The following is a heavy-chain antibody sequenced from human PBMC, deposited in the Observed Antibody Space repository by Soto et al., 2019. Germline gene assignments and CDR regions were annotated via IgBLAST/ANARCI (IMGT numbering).Heavy chain of an antibody. D-gene: IGHD4-4*01. CDR2: IYPGYSDT. CDR3: VRPLGLQSNYGVDV. Sequence: PXEXLKISCKGSGYXFVNYWIGWVRHMPGKGLEWMGSIYPGYSDTRYSPSFEGQVTISADESINTAYLQWSSLQPSDTAVYYCVRPLGLQSNYGVDVWGQGTAVTVSS. V-gene: IGHV5-51*01. CDR1: GYXFVNYW. J-gene: IGHJ6*02.